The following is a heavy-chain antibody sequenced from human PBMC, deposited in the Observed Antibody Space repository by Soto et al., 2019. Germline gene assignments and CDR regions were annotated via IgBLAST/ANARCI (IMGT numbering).Heavy chain of an antibody. V-gene: IGHV3-23*01. CDR2: ITGSGSST. D-gene: IGHD2-2*01. CDR1: GFTFSSYA. CDR3: AKGGYCSCTSCYDIGDFDC. Sequence: EVQLLEAGGGLIQPGGSLRLSCAASGFTFSSYAMSWVRQAPGKGLEWVSTITGSGSSTYYVDPVKGRFTIPRDNSKNTLYLQMNRLRAEDTAVYYCAKGGYCSCTSCYDIGDFDCWGQGTLVTVSS. J-gene: IGHJ4*02.